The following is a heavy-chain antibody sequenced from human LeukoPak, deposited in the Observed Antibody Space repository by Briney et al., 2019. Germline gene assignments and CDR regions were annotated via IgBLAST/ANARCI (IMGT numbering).Heavy chain of an antibody. D-gene: IGHD5-12*01. CDR1: GFTFSIYA. V-gene: IGHV3-23*01. J-gene: IGHJ4*02. CDR3: AKHQRGGYDSPSHY. CDR2: IGGSGGST. Sequence: GGSLRLSCSASGFTFSIYAMNWVRQAPGKGLEWVSSIGGSGGSTYYADSVKGRFTISRDTSKNTLYLQMNSLRAEGTAIYYCAKHQRGGYDSPSHYWGQGTLVTVSS.